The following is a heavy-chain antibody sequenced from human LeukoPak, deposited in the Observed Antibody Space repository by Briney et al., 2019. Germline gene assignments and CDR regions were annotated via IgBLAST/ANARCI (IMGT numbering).Heavy chain of an antibody. CDR2: ITSDGSST. CDR3: AKEGGYYDILTGEAYFDY. D-gene: IGHD3-9*01. CDR1: GFTFSSTW. V-gene: IGHV3-74*01. Sequence: GGSLRLSCAASGFTFSSTWMNWVRQGPGKGLEWVSRITSDGSSTIYADSVKGRFTISRDNAKSTVYLQMNSLRAEDTAVYYCAKEGGYYDILTGEAYFDYWGQGTLVTVSS. J-gene: IGHJ4*02.